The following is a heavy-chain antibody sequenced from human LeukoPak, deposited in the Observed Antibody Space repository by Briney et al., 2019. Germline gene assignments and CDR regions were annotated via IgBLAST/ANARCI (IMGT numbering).Heavy chain of an antibody. CDR3: ARGHTIAVELDY. V-gene: IGHV4-39*07. D-gene: IGHD6-19*01. CDR2: IYYSGST. J-gene: IGHJ4*02. Sequence: SETLSLTCTVSGASIISANYYWNWIRQPPGKGLEWIGNIYYSGSTHSNPSLKSRVTVSVDTSKNQFSLKLSSVTAADTAVYYCARGHTIAVELDYWGQGTLVTVSS. CDR1: GASIISANYY.